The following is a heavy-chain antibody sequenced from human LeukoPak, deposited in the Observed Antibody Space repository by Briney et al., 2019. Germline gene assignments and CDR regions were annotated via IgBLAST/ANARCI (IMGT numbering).Heavy chain of an antibody. V-gene: IGHV3-30*01. CDR1: GFTFSSYA. Sequence: GRSLRLSCAASGFTFSSYAMYWVCQAPGKGLEWVAVISYDGSNKYYADSVKGRFTISRDNSKNTLYLQMNSLRAEDTAVYYCARDYEDAFDIWGQGTMVTVSS. D-gene: IGHD5-12*01. CDR2: ISYDGSNK. CDR3: ARDYEDAFDI. J-gene: IGHJ3*02.